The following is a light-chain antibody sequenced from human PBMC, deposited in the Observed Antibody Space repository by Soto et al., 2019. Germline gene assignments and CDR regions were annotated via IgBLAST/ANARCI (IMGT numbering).Light chain of an antibody. V-gene: IGKV3-15*01. CDR1: QSVSSN. J-gene: IGKJ1*01. Sequence: EIVMTQSPATLSVSPGERATLSCRASQSVSSNLAWYQQEPGQAPRLLIYGASTRATGIPARFSGSGSGTEFTLTISSLQSEDFAVYYCQQYNNWPPKTFGQGTKV. CDR2: GAS. CDR3: QQYNNWPPKT.